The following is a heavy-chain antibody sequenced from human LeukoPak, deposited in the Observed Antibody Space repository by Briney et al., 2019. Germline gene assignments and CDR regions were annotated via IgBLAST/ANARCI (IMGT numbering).Heavy chain of an antibody. D-gene: IGHD6-19*01. CDR3: ARDDWLVRIPYYGMDV. CDR1: GGSIRSSYYY. J-gene: IGHJ6*02. V-gene: IGHV4-39*02. CDR2: IYDSGST. Sequence: SETLSLTCTVSGGSIRSSYYYWGWIRQPPGKGLEWIGSIYDSGSTYYNPSLKSRVTISVDTSKNQFSLKLNSVTAADTAVYYCARDDWLVRIPYYGMDVWGQGTTVTVSS.